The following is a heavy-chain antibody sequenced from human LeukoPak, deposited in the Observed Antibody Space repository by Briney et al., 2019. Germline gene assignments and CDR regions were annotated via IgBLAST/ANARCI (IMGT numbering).Heavy chain of an antibody. CDR3: ARAGVYCSGGNCYYYYGMDV. CDR1: GGSISSGGYY. D-gene: IGHD2-15*01. J-gene: IGHJ6*02. CDR2: IYYSGST. Sequence: SETLSLTCTVSGGSISSGGYYWSGIRQHPGKGLEWIGYIYYSGSTYYNPSLKSRVTISVDTSKNQFSLKLSSVTAADTAVYYCARAGVYCSGGNCYYYYGMDVWGQGTTVTVSS. V-gene: IGHV4-31*03.